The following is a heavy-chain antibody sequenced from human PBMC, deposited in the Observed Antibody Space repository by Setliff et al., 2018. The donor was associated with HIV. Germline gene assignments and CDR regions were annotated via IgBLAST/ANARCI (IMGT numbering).Heavy chain of an antibody. J-gene: IGHJ5*02. V-gene: IGHV3-7*03. CDR1: GFTVSSNY. D-gene: IGHD3-22*01. CDR3: ARDLEDYYDSSGYYYGGWFDP. Sequence: GGSLRLSCAASGFTVSSNYMSWVRQAPGKGLEWVANIKQDGSEKYYVDSVKGRFTISRDNSENTLYLQMNSLRADDTAVYYCARDLEDYYDSSGYYYGGWFDPWGQGTLVTVSS. CDR2: IKQDGSEK.